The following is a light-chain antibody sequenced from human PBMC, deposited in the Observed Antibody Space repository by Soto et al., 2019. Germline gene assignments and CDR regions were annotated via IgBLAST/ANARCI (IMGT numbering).Light chain of an antibody. CDR2: INSDGSH. J-gene: IGLJ7*01. V-gene: IGLV4-69*01. CDR1: SGHSSYA. CDR3: QTWGTGIAV. Sequence: QTVVTQSPSASASVGASVKLTCTLSSGHSSYAIAWHQQQPEKGPRYLMKINSDGSHTKGDGIPDRFSGSSSGAERYLTISSLQSEDEADYYCQTWGTGIAVFGGGTQLTVL.